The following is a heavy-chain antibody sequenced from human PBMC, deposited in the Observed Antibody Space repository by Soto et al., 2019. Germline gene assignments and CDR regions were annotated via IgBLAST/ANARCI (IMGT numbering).Heavy chain of an antibody. V-gene: IGHV3-30*18. J-gene: IGHJ5*01. D-gene: IGHD6-19*01. CDR3: AKDWGSSGWFNWFDY. CDR1: GFTLSNTG. CDR2: IAHNGFSQ. Sequence: QVQLVESGGGVVQPGTSLRLSCVVSGFTLSNTGVHWVRQAPGKGLEWVAMIAHNGFSQFYVDSVKGRFTISRDNSKNTVYLQMHSLRPEDTSVYYCAKDWGSSGWFNWFDYWGQGTLVTVSS.